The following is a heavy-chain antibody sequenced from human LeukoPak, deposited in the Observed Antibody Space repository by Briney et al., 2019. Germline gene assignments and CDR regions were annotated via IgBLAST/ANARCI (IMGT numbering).Heavy chain of an antibody. Sequence: GGSLRLSCAASGFTFSDYYMSLIRQAPGKGLEWVSYISSSGSTIYYADSVKGRFTISRDNAKNSLYLQMNSLRAEDTAVYYCARYCSSTSCYNDYYYYGMDVWGQGTTVTVSS. CDR2: ISSSGSTI. D-gene: IGHD2-2*02. V-gene: IGHV3-11*01. CDR1: GFTFSDYY. J-gene: IGHJ6*02. CDR3: ARYCSSTSCYNDYYYYGMDV.